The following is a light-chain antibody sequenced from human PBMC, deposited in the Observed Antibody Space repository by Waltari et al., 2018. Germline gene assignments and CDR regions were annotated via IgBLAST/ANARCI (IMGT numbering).Light chain of an antibody. CDR1: HWRANS. V-gene: IGLV3-1*01. J-gene: IGLJ2*01. CDR2: QDN. Sequence: SYELSQPPSMSVSPGQTASITCSGAHWRANSASWYHQKPGQSPVLVIFQDNKRPSGIPERFSGSNSGNTATLTISGTQAMDEADYYCQAWDSSTLVFGGGTKLTVL. CDR3: QAWDSSTLV.